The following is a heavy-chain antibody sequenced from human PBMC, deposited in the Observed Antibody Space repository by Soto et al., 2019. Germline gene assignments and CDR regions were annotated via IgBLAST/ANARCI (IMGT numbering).Heavy chain of an antibody. V-gene: IGHV3-30*18. Sequence: GGSLRLSCAASGFTFSSYGMHWVRQAPGKGLEWVAVISYDGSNKYYADXVKGRFTISRDNSKNTLYLQMNSLRAEDTAVYYCAKDGPITFXXVIATGFDXXXXGTLVTVSS. D-gene: IGHD3-16*02. CDR3: AKDGPITFXXVIATGFDX. CDR1: GFTFSSYG. CDR2: ISYDGSNK. J-gene: IGHJ4*01.